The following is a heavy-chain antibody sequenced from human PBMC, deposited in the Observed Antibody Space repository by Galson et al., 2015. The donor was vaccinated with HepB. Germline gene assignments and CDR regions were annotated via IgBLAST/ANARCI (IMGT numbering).Heavy chain of an antibody. Sequence: SLRLSCAASGVTFSRYWMHWVRQVPGKGLVWVSRINEDGSTRSYADSVRGRFTISRDNAKNMVYLQMNSLRVEGTAVYYCAKDHGGPDDYWGQGTLVTVSS. D-gene: IGHD5-24*01. CDR1: GVTFSRYW. CDR3: AKDHGGPDDY. CDR2: INEDGSTR. J-gene: IGHJ4*02. V-gene: IGHV3-74*01.